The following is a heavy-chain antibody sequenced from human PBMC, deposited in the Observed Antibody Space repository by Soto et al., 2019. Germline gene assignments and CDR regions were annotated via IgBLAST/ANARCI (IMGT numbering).Heavy chain of an antibody. CDR3: ARKYYYDSSGYRDALDI. CDR1: GYSFTTYW. J-gene: IGHJ3*02. CDR2: IYPGDSDT. V-gene: IGHV5-51*01. D-gene: IGHD3-22*01. Sequence: PGESLKISCKGSGYSFTTYWIAWVRQMPGKGLEWMGIIYPGDSDTRYSPSFQGQVTISADKSISTAYLQWSSLKASDTAMYYCARKYYYDSSGYRDALDIWRQGTMVTVSS.